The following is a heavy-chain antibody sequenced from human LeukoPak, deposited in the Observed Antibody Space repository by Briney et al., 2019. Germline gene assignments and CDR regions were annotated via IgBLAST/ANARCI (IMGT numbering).Heavy chain of an antibody. Sequence: GGSLRLSCAASGFTFSSYWMSWVRQAPGKGLEWVANIKQDGSEQYYVDSVKGRFTISRDNAKNSLYLQMNSLRAEDTAVYYCARDIYCDILTGYYYYYGMDVWGKGTTVSVSS. V-gene: IGHV3-7*03. CDR3: ARDIYCDILTGYYYYYGMDV. CDR1: GFTFSSYW. D-gene: IGHD3-9*01. J-gene: IGHJ6*04. CDR2: IKQDGSEQ.